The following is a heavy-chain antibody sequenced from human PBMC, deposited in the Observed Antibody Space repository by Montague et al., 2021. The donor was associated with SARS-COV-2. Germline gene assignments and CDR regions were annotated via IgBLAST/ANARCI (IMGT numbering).Heavy chain of an antibody. CDR1: GGSFSGYY. J-gene: IGHJ6*02. V-gene: IGHV4-34*01. D-gene: IGHD3-10*01. CDR3: ARVRYYGSGTSLGMDV. Sequence: SETLSLTCAVYGGSFSGYYWSWIRQPPGKGLEWIGEINRSGSTYYNPSLKSRVTISVDTSKNQFSLKLSSVTAADTAVYYCARVRYYGSGTSLGMDVWGQGTTVTVSS. CDR2: INRSGST.